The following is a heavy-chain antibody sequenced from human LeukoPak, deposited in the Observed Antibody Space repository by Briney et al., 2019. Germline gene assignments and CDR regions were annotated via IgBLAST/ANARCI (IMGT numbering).Heavy chain of an antibody. D-gene: IGHD5-12*01. CDR1: GFTFSDYY. J-gene: IGHJ4*02. CDR2: ISSTSSYT. V-gene: IGHV3-11*03. CDR3: ARSYGWLPGGM. Sequence: PGGSLRLSCAASGFTFSDYYMSWIRQAPGKGLEWVSYISSTSSYTNYADSVKGRFTISGDNAKSSLHLQMNSLRAEDTAVYYCARSYGWLPGGMWGQGTLVTVSS.